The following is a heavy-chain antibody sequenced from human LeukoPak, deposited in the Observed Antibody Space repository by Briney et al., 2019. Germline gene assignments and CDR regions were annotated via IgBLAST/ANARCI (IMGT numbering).Heavy chain of an antibody. V-gene: IGHV1-2*02. D-gene: IGHD3-22*01. Sequence: GASVKVSCKASGYTFTGYYMHWVRQAPGQGLEWMGWINPNSGGTNYAQKFQGRVTMTRDTSISTAYMELSRLRSDDTAVYYCARDARWGYDSSGYNDYWGQGTLVTVSS. CDR3: ARDARWGYDSSGYNDY. J-gene: IGHJ4*02. CDR2: INPNSGGT. CDR1: GYTFTGYY.